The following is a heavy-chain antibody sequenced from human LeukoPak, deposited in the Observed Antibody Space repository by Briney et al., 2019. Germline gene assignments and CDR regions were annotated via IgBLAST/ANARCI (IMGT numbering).Heavy chain of an antibody. V-gene: IGHV3-23*01. J-gene: IGHJ3*02. CDR1: GFTFSSYA. Sequence: GGSLRLSCAASGFTFSSYAMSWVRQAPGKGLEWVSAISGSGGSTYYADSVKGRFTISRDNSKNTLYLQMNSLRAEDTAVYYCAGGTYSSSWRRPAFDIWGQGTMVTVSS. D-gene: IGHD6-13*01. CDR3: AGGTYSSSWRRPAFDI. CDR2: ISGSGGST.